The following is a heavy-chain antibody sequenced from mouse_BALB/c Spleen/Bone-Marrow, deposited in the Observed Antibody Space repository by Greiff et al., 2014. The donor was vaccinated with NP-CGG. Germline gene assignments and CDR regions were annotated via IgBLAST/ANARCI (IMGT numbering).Heavy chain of an antibody. CDR1: GYTFTSYY. CDR2: INPSNGGT. Sequence: QVQLKESGAELVKPGASVKLSCKASGYTFTSYYMYWVKQRPGQGLEWIGEINPSNGGTNFNEKFKSRATLTVDKSSNTAYMQLSSLTSEDSAVYYCTRLPHWGQGTSVTVSS. V-gene: IGHV1S81*02. D-gene: IGHD5-1*01. J-gene: IGHJ4*01. CDR3: TRLPH.